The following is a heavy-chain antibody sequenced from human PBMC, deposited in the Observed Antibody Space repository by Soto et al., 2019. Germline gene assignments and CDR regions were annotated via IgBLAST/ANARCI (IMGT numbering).Heavy chain of an antibody. V-gene: IGHV1-69*12. D-gene: IGHD3-10*01. J-gene: IGHJ1*01. CDR3: AIEDTIVRDSQGYAEYFQH. Sequence: QVQQVQSGAEVKKPRTSVKVSCKASGGTISKSATSWVRQAPGQRLEWTGGIIPIFGTAKYAQKFQGRVTITVDESTSTAYMELSSLRSEDTAVYYCAIEDTIVRDSQGYAEYFQHWGQGTLVTVSS. CDR1: GGTISKSA. CDR2: IIPIFGTA.